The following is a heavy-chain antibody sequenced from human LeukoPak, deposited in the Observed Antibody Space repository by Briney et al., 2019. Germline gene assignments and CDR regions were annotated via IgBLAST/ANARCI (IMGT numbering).Heavy chain of an antibody. CDR2: ISGSGGST. V-gene: IGHV3-23*01. D-gene: IGHD4/OR15-4a*01. J-gene: IGHJ3*01. Sequence: GGSLRLSCAASGFTFSSYAMSWVRQAPGKGLEWVSAISGSGGSTYYADSVKGRFTVSRDNSKNTLYLQMNSLRTEDTAVYYRARGRGANYLDAFDVWGQGTMVIVSS. CDR3: ARGRGANYLDAFDV. CDR1: GFTFSSYA.